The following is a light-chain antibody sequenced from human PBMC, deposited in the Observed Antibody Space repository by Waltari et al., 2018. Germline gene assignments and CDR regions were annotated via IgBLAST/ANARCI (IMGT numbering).Light chain of an antibody. Sequence: SYELTQPPSVSVSPGQTASITCSGDKLGDKYACWYQQKPGQSPVLVIYQDSKRPSGMPARFSGSKYGNTATLTISGTQAMDEADYYCQAWDSSVVFGGGTKLTVL. CDR3: QAWDSSVV. V-gene: IGLV3-1*01. J-gene: IGLJ2*01. CDR1: KLGDKY. CDR2: QDS.